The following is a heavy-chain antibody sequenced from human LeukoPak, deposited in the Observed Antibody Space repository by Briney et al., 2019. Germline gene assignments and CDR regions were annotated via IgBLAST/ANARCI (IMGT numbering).Heavy chain of an antibody. Sequence: SETLSLTCTVSGGSISSSSYYWGWIRQPPGKGLEWIGSIYYSGSTYYNPSLKSRVTISVDTSKNQFSLKLSSVTAADTAVYYCAREGYYDSSGYYYVGAFDIWGQGTMVTVSS. V-gene: IGHV4-39*07. CDR2: IYYSGST. CDR1: GGSISSSSYY. J-gene: IGHJ3*02. CDR3: AREGYYDSSGYYYVGAFDI. D-gene: IGHD3-22*01.